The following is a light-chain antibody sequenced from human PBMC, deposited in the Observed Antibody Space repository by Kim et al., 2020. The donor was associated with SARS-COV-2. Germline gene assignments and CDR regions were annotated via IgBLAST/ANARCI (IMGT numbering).Light chain of an antibody. CDR3: QQYAISPWT. V-gene: IGKV3-20*01. Sequence: SPGERATLSGRASQSISSTFLAWYQQSPGQAPRLLIYGASNRATGIPDRFSGSGSGTDFTLTISRLEPGDFAMYYCQQYAISPWTFGQGTKVDIK. J-gene: IGKJ1*01. CDR1: QSISSTF. CDR2: GAS.